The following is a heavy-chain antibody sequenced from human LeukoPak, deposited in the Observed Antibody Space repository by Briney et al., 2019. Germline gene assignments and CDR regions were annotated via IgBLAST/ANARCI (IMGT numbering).Heavy chain of an antibody. CDR1: GFTFSSYS. V-gene: IGHV3-48*01. D-gene: IGHD3-10*01. CDR3: ARDVYGSGKNWFDP. Sequence: GGSLRLSCAASGFTFSSYSMNWVRQAPGKGLEWVSYISSSSSTIYYADSVKGRFTISRDNAENSLYLQMNSLRAEDTAVYYCARDVYGSGKNWFDPWGQGTLVTVSS. J-gene: IGHJ5*02. CDR2: ISSSSSTI.